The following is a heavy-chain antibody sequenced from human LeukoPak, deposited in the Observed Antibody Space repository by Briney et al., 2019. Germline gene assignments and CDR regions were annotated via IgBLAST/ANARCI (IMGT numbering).Heavy chain of an antibody. CDR1: GYTFTSYY. CDR2: INPSGGST. J-gene: IGHJ5*02. Sequence: ASVRVSCKASGYTFTSYYMHWVRQAPGQGLEWMGIINPSGGSTSYAQKFQGRVTMTRDMSTSTVYMELSSLRSEDTAVYYCARECRGYSYDNWFDPWGQGTLVTVSS. CDR3: ARECRGYSYDNWFDP. V-gene: IGHV1-46*01. D-gene: IGHD5-18*01.